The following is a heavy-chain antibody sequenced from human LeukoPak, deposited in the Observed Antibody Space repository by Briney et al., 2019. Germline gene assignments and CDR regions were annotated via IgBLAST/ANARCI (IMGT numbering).Heavy chain of an antibody. CDR1: GFTFSSYW. V-gene: IGHV3-74*01. Sequence: PGGSLRLSCAASGFTFSSYWMHWVRQAPGKRLVWVSRINGDGSSTYYADSVKGRFTISRDNAKNTLYLEMKSLRAEDTAAYFCARDRDYGTFDYWGQGTLVTVSS. CDR3: ARDRDYGTFDY. D-gene: IGHD4-17*01. J-gene: IGHJ4*02. CDR2: INGDGSST.